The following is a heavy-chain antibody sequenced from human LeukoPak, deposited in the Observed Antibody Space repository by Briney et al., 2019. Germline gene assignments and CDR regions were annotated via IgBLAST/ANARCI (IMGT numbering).Heavy chain of an antibody. V-gene: IGHV1-2*02. CDR1: GYTFTGHY. D-gene: IGHD3-22*01. J-gene: IGHJ6*03. CDR2: INPNSGGT. CDR3: ARDFYYYDSSGYYYYYYYMDV. Sequence: ASVKVSCKASGYTFTGHYMHWVRQAPGQGLEWMGWINPNSGGTNYAQKFQGRVTMTRDTSISTAYMELSRLRSDDTAVYYCARDFYYYDSSGYYYYYYYMDVWGKGTTVTVSS.